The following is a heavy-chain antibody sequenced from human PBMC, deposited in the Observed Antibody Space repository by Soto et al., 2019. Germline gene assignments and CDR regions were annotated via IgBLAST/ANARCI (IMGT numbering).Heavy chain of an antibody. Sequence: GGSLRLSCAASGFTFSSYGMHWVRQAPGKGLEWVAVIWYDGSNKYYADSVKGRFTISRDNSKNTLYLQMNSLRAEDTAVYYCTRDGVVVVTAIIYWGQGTLVTVYS. CDR3: TRDGVVVVTAIIY. CDR2: IWYDGSNK. CDR1: GFTFSSYG. J-gene: IGHJ4*02. D-gene: IGHD2-21*02. V-gene: IGHV3-33*01.